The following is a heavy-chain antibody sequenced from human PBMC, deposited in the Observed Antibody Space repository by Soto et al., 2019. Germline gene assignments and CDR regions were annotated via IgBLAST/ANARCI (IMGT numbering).Heavy chain of an antibody. Sequence: QVQLVQSGAEVKKPGSSVKVSCKASGGTFSSYAISWVRQAPGQGLEWMGGIIPIFGTANYAQKFQGRVTITADESTSTAYMELGSLSSEDTAVYYCARTYRGGWLPQTPTYYYYGMDVWGQGTTVTVSS. CDR3: ARTYRGGWLPQTPTYYYYGMDV. J-gene: IGHJ6*02. D-gene: IGHD6-19*01. CDR1: GGTFSSYA. CDR2: IIPIFGTA. V-gene: IGHV1-69*12.